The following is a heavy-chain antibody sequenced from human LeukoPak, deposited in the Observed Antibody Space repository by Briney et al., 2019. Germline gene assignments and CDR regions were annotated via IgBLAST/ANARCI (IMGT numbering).Heavy chain of an antibody. CDR2: INHSGST. Sequence: SETLSLTCAVYGESFSGHCWSWIRQPPGKGLEWIGEINHSGSTNYNPSLKSRVTISIDTSKNQFFMKLTSVTAADTTVYYCARLSSGSYYAFDIWGQGTMVTVSS. V-gene: IGHV4-34*01. CDR3: ARLSSGSYYAFDI. CDR1: GESFSGHC. D-gene: IGHD3-10*01. J-gene: IGHJ3*02.